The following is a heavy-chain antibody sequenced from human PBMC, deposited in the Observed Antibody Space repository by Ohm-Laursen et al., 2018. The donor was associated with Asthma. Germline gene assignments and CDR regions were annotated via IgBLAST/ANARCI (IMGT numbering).Heavy chain of an antibody. CDR1: GGTFSSYA. Sequence: ASVKVSCKASGGTFSSYAISWVRQAPGQGLEWMGGIIPIFGAANYAQKFQGRVTITADESTSAAYMELSSLRSEDTAVYYCARDRMATTYYYYYYGMDVWGQGTTVTVSS. J-gene: IGHJ6*02. CDR3: ARDRMATTYYYYYYGMDV. CDR2: IIPIFGAA. V-gene: IGHV1-69*13. D-gene: IGHD5-24*01.